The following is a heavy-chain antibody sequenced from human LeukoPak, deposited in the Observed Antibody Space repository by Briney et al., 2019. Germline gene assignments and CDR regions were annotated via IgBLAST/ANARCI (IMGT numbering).Heavy chain of an antibody. D-gene: IGHD2-15*01. CDR3: ARGVRSGGTFALDY. V-gene: IGHV4-34*01. J-gene: IGHJ4*02. Sequence: SETLSLTCAVYGGSFSGYYWNWIRQPPGKGLEWIGEINHGGSTNYHPSLKSRVTISVDTSKNQISLKMSSVTAADTAVYYCARGVRSGGTFALDYWGQGTLVTVS. CDR1: GGSFSGYY. CDR2: INHGGST.